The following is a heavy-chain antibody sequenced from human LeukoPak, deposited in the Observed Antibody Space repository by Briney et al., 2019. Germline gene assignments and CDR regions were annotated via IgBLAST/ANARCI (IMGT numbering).Heavy chain of an antibody. CDR2: IYSSGNT. V-gene: IGHV4-39*01. CDR1: GASISSSNYY. Sequence: SETLSLTCAVSGASISSSNYYWGWVRQSPGKGLEWIGNIYSSGNTYYNASLKSRVTMYIDTSKNQFSLKLSSVTAADTAVYYCARINRVTAHPRPFFDYWGQGTLVTVSS. D-gene: IGHD2-21*02. CDR3: ARINRVTAHPRPFFDY. J-gene: IGHJ4*02.